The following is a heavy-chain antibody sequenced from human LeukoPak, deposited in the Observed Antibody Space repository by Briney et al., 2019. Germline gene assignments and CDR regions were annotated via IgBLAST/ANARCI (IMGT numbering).Heavy chain of an antibody. CDR1: GYSLSSGYY. J-gene: IGHJ6*04. Sequence: SETLSLTCAVSGYSLSSGYYWGWIRQSPGKGLEWLGSIHYSGGTYYNPSLEGRVTISEDTSKNHLSLRLSSVAAADTAVYYCARDKWFGQLPLAVGGKGPTVTVSS. CDR2: IHYSGGT. V-gene: IGHV4-38-2*02. D-gene: IGHD3-10*01. CDR3: ARDKWFGQLPLAV.